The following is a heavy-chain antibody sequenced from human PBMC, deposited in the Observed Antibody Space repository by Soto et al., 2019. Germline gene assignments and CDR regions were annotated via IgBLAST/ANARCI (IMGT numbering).Heavy chain of an antibody. CDR3: ASSAHSSIFDY. V-gene: IGHV3-7*01. CDR1: GFTFSSHW. J-gene: IGHJ4*02. Sequence: EVQLVESGGGLVQPGGSLRLSCAASGFTFSSHWMGWVRQAPGKGLEWVANIEQDGSDKYYVDSVKGRFTISRDNDKNSLYLQMNHLRAEDAAVYYCASSAHSSIFDYWGQGTLATVSS. CDR2: IEQDGSDK. D-gene: IGHD6-19*01.